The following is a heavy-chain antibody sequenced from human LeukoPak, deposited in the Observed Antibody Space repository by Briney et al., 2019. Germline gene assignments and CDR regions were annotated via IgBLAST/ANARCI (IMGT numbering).Heavy chain of an antibody. Sequence: GGPLRLSCEASGFTYSRYGMHWLRQAPGKRLERVVVIWYDGSNKYYADSVKGRFTISRDNSKNTLYLQMNSLGAEDTAVYYCARQKVGRDAFDIWGQGTMVTVSS. CDR1: GFTYSRYG. D-gene: IGHD2-2*01. CDR3: ARQKVGRDAFDI. V-gene: IGHV3-33*01. CDR2: IWYDGSNK. J-gene: IGHJ3*02.